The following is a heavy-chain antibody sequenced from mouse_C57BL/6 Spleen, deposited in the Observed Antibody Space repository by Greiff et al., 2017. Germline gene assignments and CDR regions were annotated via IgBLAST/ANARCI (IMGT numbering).Heavy chain of an antibody. Sequence: EVMLVESGGGLVQPGGSMKLSCVASGFTFSNYWMNWVRQSPEKGLEWVAQIRLKSDNYATHYAESVKGRFTISRDDSKSSVYLQMNNLRAEDTGIYYCTGAHYYGSSWFAYWGQGTLVTVSA. V-gene: IGHV6-3*01. CDR1: GFTFSNYW. CDR2: IRLKSDNYAT. D-gene: IGHD1-1*01. CDR3: TGAHYYGSSWFAY. J-gene: IGHJ3*01.